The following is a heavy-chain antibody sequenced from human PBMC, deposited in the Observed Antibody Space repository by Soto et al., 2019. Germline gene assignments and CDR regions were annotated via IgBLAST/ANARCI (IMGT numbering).Heavy chain of an antibody. J-gene: IGHJ4*02. D-gene: IGHD3-22*01. Sequence: VGSLRLSCAASGFSFSSYSMNWVRQAPGKGLEWVSSISSSSSFIYYADSGKGRFTISRDNAMKSLYLQMNSLRAEDTAVYYCASVDSSGHYYFDYWGQGALVTVSS. V-gene: IGHV3-21*01. CDR3: ASVDSSGHYYFDY. CDR2: ISSSSSFI. CDR1: GFSFSSYS.